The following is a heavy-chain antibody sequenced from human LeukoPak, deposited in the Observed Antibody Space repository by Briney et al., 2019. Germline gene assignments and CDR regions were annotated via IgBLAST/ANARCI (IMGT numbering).Heavy chain of an antibody. Sequence: SVNVSCKASGGTFGSYAISWVRQAPGQRLEWMGRIIPIFGTANYAQKFQGRVTITTDESTSTAYMELSSLRSEDTAVYYCARSGAYGDSTGAIDYWGQGTLVTVSS. J-gene: IGHJ4*02. CDR1: GGTFGSYA. CDR2: IIPIFGTA. CDR3: ARSGAYGDSTGAIDY. D-gene: IGHD4-17*01. V-gene: IGHV1-69*05.